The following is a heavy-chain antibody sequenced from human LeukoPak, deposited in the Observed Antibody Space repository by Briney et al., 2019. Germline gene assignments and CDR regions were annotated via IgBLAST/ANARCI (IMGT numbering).Heavy chain of an antibody. V-gene: IGHV1-69*13. CDR2: IIPFFGTA. CDR1: GGTFSDYA. Sequence: SVKVSCKASGGTFSDYAINWVRQAPGQGLEWMGGIIPFFGTANYAQKFQGRVTITADESTSTAYMELSSLRSEDTAVYYCARSKAGGRGSGRPFDYWGQGTLVTVSS. D-gene: IGHD3-10*01. J-gene: IGHJ4*02. CDR3: ARSKAGGRGSGRPFDY.